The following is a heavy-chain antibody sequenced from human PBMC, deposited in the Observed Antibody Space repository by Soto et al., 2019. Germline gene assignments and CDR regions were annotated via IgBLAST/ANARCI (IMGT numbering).Heavy chain of an antibody. CDR1: GFTFSSYA. CDR3: ARSYGGNSGGYFDY. CDR2: ISYDGSNK. D-gene: IGHD2-21*02. J-gene: IGHJ4*02. Sequence: QVQLVESGGGVVQPGRSLRLSCAASGFTFSSYAMHWVRQAPGKGLEWVAVISYDGSNKYYADSVKGRFTISRDNSKNTLYRPMNSRRAEDTAVYYCARSYGGNSGGYFDYWGQGTLVTGSS. V-gene: IGHV3-30-3*01.